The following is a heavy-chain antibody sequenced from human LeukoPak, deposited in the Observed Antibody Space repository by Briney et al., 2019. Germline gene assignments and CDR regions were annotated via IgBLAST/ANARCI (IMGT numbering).Heavy chain of an antibody. CDR3: ARSSGSYRQYYFDY. V-gene: IGHV3-33*01. D-gene: IGHD1-26*01. CDR2: IWYDGSNK. CDR1: GFTFSSYG. J-gene: IGHJ4*02. Sequence: GRSLRLSCAASGFTFSSYGMHWVRQAPGKGLEWVAVIWYDGSNKYYADSVKGRFTISRDNSKNTLYLQMNSLRAEDTAVYYCARSSGSYRQYYFDYWGQGTLVTVSS.